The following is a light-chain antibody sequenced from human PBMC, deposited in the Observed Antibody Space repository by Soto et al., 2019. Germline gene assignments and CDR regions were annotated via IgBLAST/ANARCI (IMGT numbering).Light chain of an antibody. CDR2: DAS. V-gene: IGKV3-11*01. Sequence: EIVLTQSPATLSLSPGDRATLSCRASQSVGSYLGWYQQRPGQAPRLLIYDASNRATGIPARFSGSGSGTDFTLTISSVEPEDVAVYYCQQRSDWPSTFGGGTKVEIK. CDR3: QQRSDWPST. CDR1: QSVGSY. J-gene: IGKJ4*01.